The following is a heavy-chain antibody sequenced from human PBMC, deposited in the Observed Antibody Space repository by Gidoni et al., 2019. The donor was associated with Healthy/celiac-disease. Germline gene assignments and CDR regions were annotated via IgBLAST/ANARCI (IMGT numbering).Heavy chain of an antibody. CDR1: GFTFSSYA. CDR3: ALEGYDSSGYYVFDY. J-gene: IGHJ4*02. D-gene: IGHD3-22*01. V-gene: IGHV3-30-3*01. CDR2: ISYDGSNK. Sequence: QVQLVESGGGVVQPGRSLRLSCAASGFTFSSYAMHWVRQAPGKGLEWVAVISYDGSNKYYADSVKGRFTISRDNSKNTLYLQMNSLRAEDTAVYYCALEGYDSSGYYVFDYWGQGTLVTVSS.